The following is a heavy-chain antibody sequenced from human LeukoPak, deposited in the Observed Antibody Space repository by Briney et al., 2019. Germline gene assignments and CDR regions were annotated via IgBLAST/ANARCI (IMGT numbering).Heavy chain of an antibody. CDR2: ITYDGSDK. V-gene: IGHV3-30-3*01. J-gene: IGHJ4*02. Sequence: PGGSLRLSCAASGFTFSTYAMHWVRQAPGKGLEWVAVITYDGSDKYYADSVKGRFTISRDNSKNTVYLQTNSLRAEDTAVYYCARVPYGSGTYTDYWGRGTLVTVSS. CDR1: GFTFSTYA. D-gene: IGHD3-10*01. CDR3: ARVPYGSGTYTDY.